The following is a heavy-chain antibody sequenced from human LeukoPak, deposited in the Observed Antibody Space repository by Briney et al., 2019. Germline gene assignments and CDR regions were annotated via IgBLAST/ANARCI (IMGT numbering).Heavy chain of an antibody. CDR2: IYRSGST. Sequence: PSETLSLTCSGSNYSISNSLYWGWLRQPPGKGLEWIGSIYRSGSTFYNPSLKSRVAISLDTSKNQFSLKLSSVTAADTAVYFCARGTYGYYMDVWGKGTTVTVSS. V-gene: IGHV4-38-2*02. CDR3: ARGTYGYYMDV. J-gene: IGHJ6*03. CDR1: NYSISNSLY. D-gene: IGHD4-17*01.